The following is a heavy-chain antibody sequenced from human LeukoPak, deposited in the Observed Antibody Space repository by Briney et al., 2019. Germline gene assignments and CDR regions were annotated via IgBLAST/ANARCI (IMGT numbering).Heavy chain of an antibody. Sequence: GGSLRLSCAASGFTFSSYSMNWVRQAPGKGLEWVAAISYDGSNKYYADSVKGQFTISRDNSKNTLYLQMNSLRAEDTAVYYCARERSSGWSRFDYWGQGTLVTVSS. CDR1: GFTFSSYS. CDR3: ARERSSGWSRFDY. CDR2: ISYDGSNK. J-gene: IGHJ4*02. D-gene: IGHD6-19*01. V-gene: IGHV3-30*03.